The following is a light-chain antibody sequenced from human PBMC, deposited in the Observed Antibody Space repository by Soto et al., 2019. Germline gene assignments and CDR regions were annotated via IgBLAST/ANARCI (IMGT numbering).Light chain of an antibody. J-gene: IGKJ1*01. CDR3: QQRRNWPPT. V-gene: IGKV3-11*01. Sequence: EIVLTQSPGTLSLSPGERATLYCRASQSVSSNLAWHQQKPGQAPRLLIYGASTRATGIPARFSGSGSGTDFTLTISSLEPEDFAIYYCQQRRNWPPTFGQGTKVDIK. CDR2: GAS. CDR1: QSVSSN.